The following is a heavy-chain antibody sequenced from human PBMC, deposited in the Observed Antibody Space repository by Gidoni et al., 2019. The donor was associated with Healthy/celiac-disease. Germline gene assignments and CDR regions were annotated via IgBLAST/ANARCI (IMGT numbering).Heavy chain of an antibody. D-gene: IGHD3-22*01. Sequence: QLQLQESGPGLVKPSETLSLTCTVSGGSISSSSYYWGWIRQPPGKGLEWIGSIYYSGSTYYNPSLKSRVTISVDTSKNQFSLKLSSVTAADTAVYYCARNMVDHYYDSSGYYYNDAFDIWGQGTMVTVSS. CDR1: GGSISSSSYY. J-gene: IGHJ3*02. CDR3: ARNMVDHYYDSSGYYYNDAFDI. V-gene: IGHV4-39*01. CDR2: IYYSGST.